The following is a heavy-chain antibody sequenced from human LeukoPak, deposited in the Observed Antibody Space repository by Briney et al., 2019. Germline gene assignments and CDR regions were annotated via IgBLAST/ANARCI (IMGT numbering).Heavy chain of an antibody. D-gene: IGHD2-21*01. CDR2: IYYSGNT. J-gene: IGHJ4*02. V-gene: IGHV4-61*01. Sequence: PSETPSLTCTVSRGSVSSGSYYWSWIRQPPGKGLEWIGYIYYSGNTNYKPSLKSRVTISLDTSKNQFSLKLSSVTPADTAVYYCAILRVAEYDFDHWGQGTLVTVSS. CDR3: AILRVAEYDFDH. CDR1: RGSVSSGSYY.